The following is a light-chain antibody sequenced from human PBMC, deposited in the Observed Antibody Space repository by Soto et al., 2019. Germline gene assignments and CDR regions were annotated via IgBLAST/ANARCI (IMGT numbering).Light chain of an antibody. Sequence: EIVLTQSPATLSLSPGERATLSCRASQSVSSYLAWYQQKPGQAPRLLIYDASNRATGIPAGFSGSGSGTDFTLTISSLEPEDFAVYYCQQRSNWPKTFGGGTKV. J-gene: IGKJ4*01. CDR2: DAS. CDR3: QQRSNWPKT. V-gene: IGKV3-11*01. CDR1: QSVSSY.